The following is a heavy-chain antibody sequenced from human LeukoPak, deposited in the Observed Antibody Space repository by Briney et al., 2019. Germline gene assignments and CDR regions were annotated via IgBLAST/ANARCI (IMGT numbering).Heavy chain of an antibody. D-gene: IGHD3-22*01. Sequence: PSETLSLTCAVSDGSFTGYYWNWIRQPPGKGLKWIGGINHSGSTHNNPSLKSRVTMSVDWSKNQVSLKLSSVTAADTAVYYCARAFSYDLNCFDPWGQGTLVTVSS. V-gene: IGHV4-34*01. CDR2: INHSGST. J-gene: IGHJ5*02. CDR3: ARAFSYDLNCFDP. CDR1: DGSFTGYY.